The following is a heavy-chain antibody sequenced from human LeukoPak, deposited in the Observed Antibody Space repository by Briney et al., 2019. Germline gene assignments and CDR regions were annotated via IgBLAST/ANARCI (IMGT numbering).Heavy chain of an antibody. CDR1: GFTFSSYS. CDR2: IWYDGSNK. D-gene: IGHD2-15*01. J-gene: IGHJ5*02. Sequence: GGFLRLSCAASGFTFSSYSLNWVRQAPGKGLEWVAVIWYDGSNKYYADSVKGRFTISRGSSKNTLYLQMNSLRAEDTAVYYCARDREGGLDPWGQGTLVTVSS. V-gene: IGHV3-33*08. CDR3: ARDREGGLDP.